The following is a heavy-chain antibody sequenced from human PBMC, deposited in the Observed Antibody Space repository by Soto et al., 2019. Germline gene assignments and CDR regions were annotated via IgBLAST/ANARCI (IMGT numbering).Heavy chain of an antibody. CDR3: ASRTSSIRTPYYYYDMDV. D-gene: IGHD2-2*01. Sequence: SVKGSCKASGGTFSSYGISWVRQAPGQGLEWMGGIIPIFGTANYAQKFQGRVTVTADKSTTTAYMELSSLRSEDTAVYYCASRTSSIRTPYYYYDMDVWGQGTTVTVSS. CDR2: IIPIFGTA. CDR1: GGTFSSYG. V-gene: IGHV1-69*06. J-gene: IGHJ6*02.